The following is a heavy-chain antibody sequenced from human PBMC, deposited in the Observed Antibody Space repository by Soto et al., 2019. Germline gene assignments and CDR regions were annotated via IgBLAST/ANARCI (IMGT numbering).Heavy chain of an antibody. D-gene: IGHD3-22*01. CDR1: GFTFSSYA. CDR2: ISGSGGST. J-gene: IGHJ4*02. V-gene: IGHV3-23*01. CDR3: AKGYDSSGYYYLAELDY. Sequence: GGSLRLSCAASGFTFSSYAMSWVRQAPGKGLEWVSAISGSGGSTYYADSVKGRFTISRDNSKNTLYLQMNSLRAEDTAVYYCAKGYDSSGYYYLAELDYWGQGTLVTVSS.